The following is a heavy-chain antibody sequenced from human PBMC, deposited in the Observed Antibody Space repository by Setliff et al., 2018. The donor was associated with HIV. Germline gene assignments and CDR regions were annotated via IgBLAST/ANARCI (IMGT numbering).Heavy chain of an antibody. CDR1: GDSVSSNSAA. Sequence: SPTLSLTCAISGDSVSSNSAAWNWIRQSPSRGLEWLGRTYYRSKWYNDYAVSVKSRITINPDTSKNQFSLQLNSVTPEDTAVYYCARGALGRYSSSWEEYFQHWGQGTLVTVS. D-gene: IGHD6-13*01. J-gene: IGHJ1*01. V-gene: IGHV6-1*01. CDR3: ARGALGRYSSSWEEYFQH. CDR2: TYYRSKWYN.